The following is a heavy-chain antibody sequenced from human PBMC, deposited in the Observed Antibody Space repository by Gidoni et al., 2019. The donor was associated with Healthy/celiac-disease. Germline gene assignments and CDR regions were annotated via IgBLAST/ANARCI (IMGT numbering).Heavy chain of an antibody. CDR1: GLTFSSYA. D-gene: IGHD5-18*01. CDR2: ISYDGSNK. J-gene: IGHJ4*02. V-gene: IGHV3-30-3*01. CDR3: ARAGILGTAMVRGLDY. Sequence: QVQLVESGGGVVQPGRSLRLSCAASGLTFSSYAMHWVRQAPGKGLEWVAVISYDGSNKYYADSVKGRFTISRDNSKNTLYLQMNSLRAEDTAVYYCARAGILGTAMVRGLDYWGQGTLVTVSS.